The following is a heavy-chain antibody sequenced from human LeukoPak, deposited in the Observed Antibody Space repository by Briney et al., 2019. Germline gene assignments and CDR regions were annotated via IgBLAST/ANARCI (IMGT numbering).Heavy chain of an antibody. CDR3: ARSPAGANYYLDV. J-gene: IGHJ6*03. Sequence: GGSLRLSCAASGFTFSSYEMNWVRQAPGKGLEWVSYISSSGSTMYYADSVKGRFTISRDNAKNSLSLQMNSLRAEDTAVYYCARSPAGANYYLDVWGKGTTVTISS. CDR1: GFTFSSYE. V-gene: IGHV3-48*03. D-gene: IGHD1-14*01. CDR2: ISSSGSTM.